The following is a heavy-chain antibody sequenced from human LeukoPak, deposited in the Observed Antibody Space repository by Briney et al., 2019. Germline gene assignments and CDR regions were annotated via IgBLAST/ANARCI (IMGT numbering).Heavy chain of an antibody. Sequence: PSETLSLTCTVSGGSVTSGGHYWSWIRQYPGRGLDWLGSIYYSGSTNYNPSLKSRVTISVDTSKNQFSLKLSSVTAADTAVYFCARDQEHCSGTSCYPYWYDSWGQGTLVTVSS. J-gene: IGHJ5*01. CDR3: ARDQEHCSGTSCYPYWYDS. CDR2: IYYSGST. CDR1: GGSVTSGGHY. V-gene: IGHV4-61*08. D-gene: IGHD2-2*01.